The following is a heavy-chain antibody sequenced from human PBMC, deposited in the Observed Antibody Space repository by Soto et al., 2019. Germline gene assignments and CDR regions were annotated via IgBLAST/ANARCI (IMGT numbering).Heavy chain of an antibody. D-gene: IGHD2-15*01. CDR3: AKDRRGAYCSGGICYSPDY. Sequence: EVQLWESGGGLVQPGGSLRLSCAVSGFTFSSHVMSWVRQAPGKGLEWVSAISGTGGTYYADSVKGRFTISRDNSKNALQLQMNNLRDEDTAVYYCAKDRRGAYCSGGICYSPDYWGQGTLVIVSS. J-gene: IGHJ4*02. CDR1: GFTFSSHV. V-gene: IGHV3-23*01. CDR2: ISGTGGT.